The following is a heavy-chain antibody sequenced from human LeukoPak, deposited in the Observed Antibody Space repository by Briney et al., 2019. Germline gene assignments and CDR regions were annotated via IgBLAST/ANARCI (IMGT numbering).Heavy chain of an antibody. J-gene: IGHJ5*02. CDR2: IYHSGST. D-gene: IGHD6-19*01. CDR1: GGSISSGSYY. CDR3: ARVGKQWLVLRGWFDP. V-gene: IGHV4-39*07. Sequence: SQTLSLTCTVSGGSISSGSYYWSWIRQPPGKGLEWIGSIYHSGSTYYNPSLKSRVTISVDTSKNQFSLKLSSVTAADTAVYYCARVGKQWLVLRGWFDPWGQGTLVTVSS.